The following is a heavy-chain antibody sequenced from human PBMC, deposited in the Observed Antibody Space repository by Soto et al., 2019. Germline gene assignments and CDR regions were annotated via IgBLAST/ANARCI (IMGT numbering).Heavy chain of an antibody. Sequence: QVQLVQSGAEVKKPGSSVKVSCKASGGTFSSYAISWVRQAPGQGLEWMGGIIPIFGTANYAQKFQGRVTITADESTSTAFMELSSLRSEDTAVYYCARNEGYCSGGSCYSTYWGQGTLVTVSS. J-gene: IGHJ4*02. CDR1: GGTFSSYA. CDR2: IIPIFGTA. V-gene: IGHV1-69*12. CDR3: ARNEGYCSGGSCYSTY. D-gene: IGHD2-15*01.